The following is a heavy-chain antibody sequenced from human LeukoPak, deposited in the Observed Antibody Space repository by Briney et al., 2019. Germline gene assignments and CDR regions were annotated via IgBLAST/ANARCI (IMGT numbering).Heavy chain of an antibody. J-gene: IGHJ4*02. CDR3: ARRGGKRYYYDSSGCYDY. V-gene: IGHV4-34*01. CDR1: GGSFSGYY. Sequence: PSETLSLTCAVYGGSFSGYYWSWIRQPPGKGLEWIGEINHSGSTNYNPSLKSRVTISVDTSKNQFSLKLSSVTAADTAVYYCARRGGKRYYYDSSGCYDYWGQGTLVTVSS. CDR2: INHSGST. D-gene: IGHD3-22*01.